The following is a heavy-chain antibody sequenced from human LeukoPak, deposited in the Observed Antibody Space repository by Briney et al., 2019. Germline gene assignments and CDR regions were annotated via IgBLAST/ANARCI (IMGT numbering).Heavy chain of an antibody. CDR3: ANSGTTVGAFDI. J-gene: IGHJ3*02. D-gene: IGHD4-17*01. CDR1: GFTFSSYS. Sequence: GGSLRLSCAASGFTFSSYSMNWVRQAPGKGLEWVSSISSSSSYIYHADSVKGRFTISRDNAKNSLYLQMNSLRAEDTAVYYCANSGTTVGAFDIWGQGTMVTVSS. CDR2: ISSSSSYI. V-gene: IGHV3-21*01.